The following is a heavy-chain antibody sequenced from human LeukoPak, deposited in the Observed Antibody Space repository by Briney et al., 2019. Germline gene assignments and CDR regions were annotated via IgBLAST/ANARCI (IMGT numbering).Heavy chain of an antibody. J-gene: IGHJ4*02. CDR1: GGSISSGSYY. CDR2: IYTSGST. Sequence: SQTLSLTCTVSGGSISSGSYYWNWIRQPAGKGLEWIGRIYTSGSTNYNPSLKSRVTISVDTSKNQFSLKLSSVTAADTAVYYRAREANPPGSFFDYWGQGTLVTVSS. CDR3: AREANPPGSFFDY. D-gene: IGHD6-6*01. V-gene: IGHV4-61*02.